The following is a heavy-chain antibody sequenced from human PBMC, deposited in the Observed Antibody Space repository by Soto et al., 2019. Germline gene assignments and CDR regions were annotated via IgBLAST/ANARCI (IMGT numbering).Heavy chain of an antibody. V-gene: IGHV3-30*18. CDR3: AKKREQVPSVTQAADI. CDR2: ISGDGGLV. CDR1: GFTFGRYA. Sequence: VQLVESGGGVVQPGSSLRLSCEGSGFTFGRYAMHWVRQAPGKGLDWVAVISGDGGLVFYADSVKGRFAISRDNSKNRLYLQMNDLRHDDAAMYYCAKKREQVPSVTQAADIWGRGTLVTVSS. D-gene: IGHD3-10*01. J-gene: IGHJ3*02.